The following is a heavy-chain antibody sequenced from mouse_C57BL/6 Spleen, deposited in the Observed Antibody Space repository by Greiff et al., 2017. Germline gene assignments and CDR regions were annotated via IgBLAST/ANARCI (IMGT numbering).Heavy chain of an antibody. Sequence: EVNVVESGGGLVKPGGSLKLSCAASGFTFSDYGMHWVRQAPEKGLEWVAYISSGSSTIYYADTVKGRFTISRDNAKNTLFPQMTSLRSEDTAMYYCARHYGRSYWYFDVWGTGTTVTVSS. J-gene: IGHJ1*03. D-gene: IGHD1-1*02. CDR2: ISSGSSTI. V-gene: IGHV5-17*01. CDR1: GFTFSDYG. CDR3: ARHYGRSYWYFDV.